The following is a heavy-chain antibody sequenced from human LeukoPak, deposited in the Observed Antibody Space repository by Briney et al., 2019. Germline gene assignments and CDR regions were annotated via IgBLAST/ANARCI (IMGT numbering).Heavy chain of an antibody. D-gene: IGHD3-10*01. CDR1: GFTFSRYV. CDR3: AKDQDYYGLGSYPTY. J-gene: IGHJ4*02. CDR2: ISGSGTNT. Sequence: GGSLRLSCAASGFTFSRYVMTWVRQAPGKGLEWVSEISGSGTNTYYADSVKGRFTISRDNSRNTLNLQMNSLRDEDTAVYFCAKDQDYYGLGSYPTYWGLGTLVTVSS. V-gene: IGHV3-23*01.